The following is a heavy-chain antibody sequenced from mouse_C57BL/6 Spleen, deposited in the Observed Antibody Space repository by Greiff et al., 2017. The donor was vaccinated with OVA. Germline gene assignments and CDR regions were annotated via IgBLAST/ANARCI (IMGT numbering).Heavy chain of an antibody. V-gene: IGHV1-39*01. D-gene: IGHD1-1*01. Sequence: EVKLQQSGPELVKPGASVKISCKASGYSFTDYNMNWVKQSNGKSLEWIGVINPNYGTTSYNQKFKGKATLTVDQSSSTAYMQLNSLTSEDSAVYYCARGGYYGSSYIFDYWGQGTTLTVSS. CDR1: GYSFTDYN. J-gene: IGHJ2*01. CDR3: ARGGYYGSSYIFDY. CDR2: INPNYGTT.